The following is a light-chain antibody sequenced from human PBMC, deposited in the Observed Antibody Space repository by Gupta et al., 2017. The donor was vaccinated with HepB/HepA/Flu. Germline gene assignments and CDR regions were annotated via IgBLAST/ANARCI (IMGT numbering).Light chain of an antibody. CDR2: END. V-gene: IGLV1-51*02. Sequence: QSVLTQPPSVSAAPGQKVTISCSGSSSNIGNNDVSWYQQLPGTAPKLLIYENDKRPSGIPDRFSGSKPGTSATLGITGLQTGDEADYYCGTWDSSLSASVVFGGGTKLTVL. J-gene: IGLJ2*01. CDR1: SSNIGNND. CDR3: GTWDSSLSASVV.